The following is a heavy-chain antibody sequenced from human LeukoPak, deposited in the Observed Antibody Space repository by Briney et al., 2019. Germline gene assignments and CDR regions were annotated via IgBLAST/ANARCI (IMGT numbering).Heavy chain of an antibody. CDR2: IYYSGST. CDR1: GGSISTYY. Sequence: SETLSLTCTVSGGSISTYYWSWIRQPPGKGLEWIGYIYYSGSTNYNPSLKSRVTKSVDTSKNQFSLKLNSVTAADTAVYYCARGVYYYYYMDVWGKGKTGTVSS. J-gene: IGHJ6*03. CDR3: ARGVYYYYYMDV. V-gene: IGHV4-59*01.